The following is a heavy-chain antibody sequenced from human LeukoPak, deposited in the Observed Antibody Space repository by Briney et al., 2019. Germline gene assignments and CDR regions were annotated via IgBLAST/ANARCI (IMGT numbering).Heavy chain of an antibody. J-gene: IGHJ4*02. V-gene: IGHV3-33*01. CDR2: IWYDGSNK. CDR3: ARDQGLRRGGYYFDY. D-gene: IGHD4-17*01. Sequence: GGSLRLSCAASGFTFSSYGMHWVRQAPGKGLEWVAVIWYDGSNKYYADSVKGRFTISRDNSKNTLYLQMNSLRAGDTAVYYCARDQGLRRGGYYFDYWGQGTLVTVSS. CDR1: GFTFSSYG.